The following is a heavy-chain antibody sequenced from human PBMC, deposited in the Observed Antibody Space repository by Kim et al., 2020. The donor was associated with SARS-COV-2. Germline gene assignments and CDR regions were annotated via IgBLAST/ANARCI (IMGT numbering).Heavy chain of an antibody. V-gene: IGHV5-51*01. D-gene: IGHD6-13*01. J-gene: IGHJ3*02. CDR3: ARVQHSSSWYDAFDI. Sequence: PSFQGQVTISADKSISTAYLQWSSLKASDTAMYYCARVQHSSSWYDAFDIWGQGTMVTVSS.